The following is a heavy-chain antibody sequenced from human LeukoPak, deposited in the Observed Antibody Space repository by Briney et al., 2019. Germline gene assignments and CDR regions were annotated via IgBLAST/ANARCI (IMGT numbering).Heavy chain of an antibody. D-gene: IGHD6-13*01. Sequence: TGGSLRLSCAASGFTFSSYAMSWVRQAPGKGLEWVSAISGSGGGTYYADSEKGRFTISRDNSKNTLYLQMNSLRAEDTAVYYCAKSPLIAAAGVFDYWGQGTLVTVSS. CDR3: AKSPLIAAAGVFDY. J-gene: IGHJ4*02. CDR1: GFTFSSYA. V-gene: IGHV3-23*01. CDR2: ISGSGGGT.